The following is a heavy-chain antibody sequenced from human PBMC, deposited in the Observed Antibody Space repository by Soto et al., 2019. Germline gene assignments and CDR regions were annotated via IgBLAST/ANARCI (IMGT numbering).Heavy chain of an antibody. CDR2: TYYRSKWYY. D-gene: IGHD1-26*01. Sequence: PSQTLSLTCPFTGDSVSSNSAEWSWVRQSPSRGLEWLGRTYYRSKWYYEYAVSVRGRITINPDTSKNQYSLQLNSVTPEDTAVYFCARGEQYSGRIFDYWGQGTLVTVSS. CDR3: ARGEQYSGRIFDY. V-gene: IGHV6-1*01. J-gene: IGHJ4*01. CDR1: GDSVSSNSAE.